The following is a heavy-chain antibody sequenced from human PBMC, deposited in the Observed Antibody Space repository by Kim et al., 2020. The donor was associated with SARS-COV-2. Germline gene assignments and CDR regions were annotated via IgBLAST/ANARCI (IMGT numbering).Heavy chain of an antibody. CDR2: IKRDGSEA. D-gene: IGHD1-1*01. CDR1: GFTISAPW. Sequence: GGSLRLSCAASGFTISAPWMSCFRQAPGKRLEWVAHIKRDGSEASYVASVRGRFTISRDNAKDSLFLQMNRLRVEDTAVYYCATYNSANGGPSDYWGQGTLVTVSS. J-gene: IGHJ4*02. V-gene: IGHV3-7*01. CDR3: ATYNSANGGPSDY.